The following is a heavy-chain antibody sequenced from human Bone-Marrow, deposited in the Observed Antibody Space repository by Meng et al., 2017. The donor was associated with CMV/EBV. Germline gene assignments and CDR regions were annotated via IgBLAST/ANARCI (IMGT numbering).Heavy chain of an antibody. J-gene: IGHJ4*02. D-gene: IGHD2-15*01. V-gene: IGHV3-21*01. CDR1: GFTFSSYS. Sequence: GESLKISCAASGFTFSSYSMNWVRQAPGKGLEWVSSISSSSSYINYADSVKGRFTISRDNAKNSLYLQMNSLRAEDTAVYYCARGGWYIDYWGQGTLVTVSS. CDR3: ARGGWYIDY. CDR2: ISSSSSYI.